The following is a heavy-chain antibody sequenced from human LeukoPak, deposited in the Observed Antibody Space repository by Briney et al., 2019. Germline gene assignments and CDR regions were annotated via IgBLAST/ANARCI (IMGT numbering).Heavy chain of an antibody. V-gene: IGHV1-69*02. J-gene: IGHJ6*03. CDR1: GGTFSSYT. D-gene: IGHD1-7*01. Sequence: SVKVSCKASGGTFSSYTIRWVQQAPGQGLEWMGRIIPILGITDYAQIFQGRVSITADKSTSTAYMELSSLRSEDTAVYYCARAEVQELPAAGMDVWGKGTTVTVSS. CDR2: IIPILGIT. CDR3: ARAEVQELPAAGMDV.